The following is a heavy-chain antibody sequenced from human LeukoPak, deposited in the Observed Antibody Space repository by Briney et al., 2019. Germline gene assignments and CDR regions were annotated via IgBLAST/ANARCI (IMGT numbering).Heavy chain of an antibody. CDR2: IYYSGST. V-gene: IGHV4-31*03. CDR1: GGSISSGGYY. J-gene: IGHJ4*02. D-gene: IGHD3-10*01. CDR3: ARGWDYYGSGSYIFDY. Sequence: SETLSLTCTVSGGSISSGGYYWSWIRQHPGKGLEWIGYIYYSGSTYYNPSLKSRVTISVDTSKNQFSLKLSSVTAADTAVYYCARGWDYYGSGSYIFDYWGQGTLVTVSS.